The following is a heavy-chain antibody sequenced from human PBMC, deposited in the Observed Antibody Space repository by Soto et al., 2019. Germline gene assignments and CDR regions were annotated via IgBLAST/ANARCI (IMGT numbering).Heavy chain of an antibody. D-gene: IGHD2-21*01. Sequence: VQLQESGPGLVKPSQTLSLTCTVSGGSISSGGYYWSWIRQHRGKGLEWIGYIYYSGSTYYNPSLNSRVTRSVDPSMNQVSLKLSSVTAADTAVYYCARIGAIVVVNEMAVDYWGQGTLVTVSS. V-gene: IGHV4-31*03. CDR3: ARIGAIVVVNEMAVDY. CDR1: GGSISSGGYY. J-gene: IGHJ4*02. CDR2: IYYSGST.